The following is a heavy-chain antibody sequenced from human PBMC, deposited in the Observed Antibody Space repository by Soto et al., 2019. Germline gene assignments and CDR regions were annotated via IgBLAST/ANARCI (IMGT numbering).Heavy chain of an antibody. D-gene: IGHD3-10*01. V-gene: IGHV4-59*08. J-gene: IGHJ6*02. CDR1: SVSINSFTNHY. CDR2: ISKSGFP. CDR3: ATQGFGKLHGLVDV. Sequence: QAQLQTSGPGLVKPSETLSLTCTVSSVSINSFTNHYCSWIRQPPGKGLEWVGYISKSGFPRYNPSISSLVTLSVDTSKNQFSPKLSSVTAADTALYFCATQGFGKLHGLVDVWGQWTTVTVSS.